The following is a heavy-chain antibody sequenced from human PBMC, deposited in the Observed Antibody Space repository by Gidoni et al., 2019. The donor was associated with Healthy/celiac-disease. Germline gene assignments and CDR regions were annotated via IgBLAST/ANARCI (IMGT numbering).Heavy chain of an antibody. J-gene: IGHJ3*02. D-gene: IGHD3-22*01. CDR2: IIGSVGST. CDR3: ATDTITMIVVVITTKGAFDI. CDR1: GFLFRSYA. V-gene: IGHV3-23*01. Sequence: EVQLLESGGGLVQPGGSLRLYCAASGFLFRSYAMSWVRQDPGKGLEWVSAIIGSVGSTYYVDSVKVRFTISRDNSNNTLYLQMNCLRAEDTAVYYCATDTITMIVVVITTKGAFDIWGQGTMVTVSS.